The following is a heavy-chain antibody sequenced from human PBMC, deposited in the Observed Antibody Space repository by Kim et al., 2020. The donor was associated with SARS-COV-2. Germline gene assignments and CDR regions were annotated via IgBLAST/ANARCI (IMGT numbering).Heavy chain of an antibody. CDR1: GGTFSSYA. V-gene: IGHV1-69*13. CDR2: IIPIFGTA. Sequence: SVKVSCKASGGTFSSYAISWVRQAPGQGLEWMGGIIPIFGTANYAQKFQGRVTITADESTSTAYMELSSLRSEDTAVYYCARVWVPGDTSCYECNWYFDLWGRGTLVTVSS. CDR3: ARVWVPGDTSCYECNWYFDL. D-gene: IGHD2-2*01. J-gene: IGHJ2*01.